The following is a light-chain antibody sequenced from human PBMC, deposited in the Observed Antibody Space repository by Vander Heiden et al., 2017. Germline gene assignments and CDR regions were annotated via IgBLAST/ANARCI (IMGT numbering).Light chain of an antibody. CDR1: QSISSY. V-gene: IGKV1-8*01. Sequence: AIRMTPSPSSSSAFTGDRVTITCRASQSISSYLAWYQQKPGKAPKLLIYAASTLQSGVPSRFSGSGSGTVFTLTISCLQSEDLATYYCQQDYSYPFTFGHGTKVEIK. CDR3: QQDYSYPFT. J-gene: IGKJ3*01. CDR2: AAS.